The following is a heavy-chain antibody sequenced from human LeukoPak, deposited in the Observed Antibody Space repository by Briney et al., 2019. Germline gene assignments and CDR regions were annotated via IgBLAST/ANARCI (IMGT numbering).Heavy chain of an antibody. Sequence: KPSETLSLTCTVSGGSISSDYWSWIRQPSGKGLEWIGYMYYSGSTQYNPSLKSRVTISVDTSKNRFSLKLSSVSAADTAVYYCARDVSMLIDYWGQGTLVTVSS. CDR3: ARDVSMLIDY. J-gene: IGHJ4*02. CDR1: GGSISSDY. CDR2: MYYSGST. V-gene: IGHV4-59*01. D-gene: IGHD2-8*01.